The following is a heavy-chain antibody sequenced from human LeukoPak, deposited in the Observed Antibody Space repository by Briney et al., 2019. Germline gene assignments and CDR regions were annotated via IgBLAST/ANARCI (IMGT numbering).Heavy chain of an antibody. D-gene: IGHD4-17*01. CDR1: GFTFSSYA. J-gene: IGHJ4*02. V-gene: IGHV3-30-3*01. CDR2: ISYDGSNP. Sequence: GGSLRLSCVASGFTFSSYAMHWVRQAPGKGLEWVAVISYDGSNPYYADSVKGRFTISRDSSKNTLYLQMNSLRPEDTAVYYCAAGVDYGDFFYWGQGTLVTVSS. CDR3: AAGVDYGDFFY.